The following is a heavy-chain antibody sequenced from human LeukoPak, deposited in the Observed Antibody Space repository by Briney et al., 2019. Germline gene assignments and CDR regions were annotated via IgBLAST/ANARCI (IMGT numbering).Heavy chain of an antibody. CDR2: INGDGSSA. Sequence: GGSLRLSCAASGFTFSNFWMHWVRQAPGKGLVWVSRINGDGSSASYADSVKGRFTISRDNAKNTLFLQMSSLRAEDTAIYYCARIRYNDYDDWGQGTLVTISS. CDR3: ARIRYNDYDD. J-gene: IGHJ4*02. V-gene: IGHV3-74*01. D-gene: IGHD5-12*01. CDR1: GFTFSNFW.